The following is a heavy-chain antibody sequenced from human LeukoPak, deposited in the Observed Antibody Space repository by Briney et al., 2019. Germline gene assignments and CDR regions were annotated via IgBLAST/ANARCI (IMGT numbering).Heavy chain of an antibody. D-gene: IGHD3-22*01. Sequence: PSETLPLTCTVSGASISGYLWTWIRQPPGKGLEWIGYVYDNGDTNYHPSFTGRVSISVDVSKNQFSLKLTSVLAADTADYFCARLSDYDVDTSHYMDVWGKGTTVTVSS. CDR1: GASISGYL. V-gene: IGHV4-59*01. J-gene: IGHJ6*03. CDR2: VYDNGDT. CDR3: ARLSDYDVDTSHYMDV.